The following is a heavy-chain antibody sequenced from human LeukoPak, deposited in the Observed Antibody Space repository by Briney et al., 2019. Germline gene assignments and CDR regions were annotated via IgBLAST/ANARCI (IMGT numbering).Heavy chain of an antibody. CDR1: GFTFSSYS. V-gene: IGHV3-21*01. J-gene: IGHJ4*02. CDR3: ARAKGSYDSYYFDY. D-gene: IGHD3-22*01. CDR2: ITSSSSYI. Sequence: GGSLRLSCAASGFTFSSYSMNWVRQAPGKGLEWVSSITSSSSYIYYADSVKGRFTISRDNAKNSLFLQMNSLRAEDTAVYYCARAKGSYDSYYFDYWGQGTLVTVSS.